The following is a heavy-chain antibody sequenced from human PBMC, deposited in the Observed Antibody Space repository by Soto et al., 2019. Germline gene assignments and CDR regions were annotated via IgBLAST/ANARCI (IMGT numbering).Heavy chain of an antibody. CDR3: TTEKEDGRITIFGVVIDHPGIRFDY. D-gene: IGHD3-3*01. CDR1: GFTFSNAW. CDR2: IKSKTDGGTT. V-gene: IGHV3-15*01. J-gene: IGHJ4*02. Sequence: GGSLRLSCAASGFTFSNAWMSWVRQAPGKGLEWVGRIKSKTDGGTTDYAAPVKGRFTISRDDSKNTLYLQMNSLKTEDTAVYYCTTEKEDGRITIFGVVIDHPGIRFDYWGQGTLVTVSS.